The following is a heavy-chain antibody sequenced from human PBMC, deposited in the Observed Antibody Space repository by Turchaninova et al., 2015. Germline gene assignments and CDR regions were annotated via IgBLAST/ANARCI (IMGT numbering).Heavy chain of an antibody. J-gene: IGHJ4*02. D-gene: IGHD5-18*01. CDR1: GFSFSPTGVG. CDR3: THRRQKGDSYGY. Sequence: QITLKESGPTLVKPTQTLTLTCTFSGFSFSPTGVGVGWIRQPPGKALEWPALINLVGDKGYRQSFKSRLNITKDPSKNQVVLTMTNMDPVDTATYYCTHRRQKGDSYGYWGQGVLVTVSS. CDR2: INLVGDK. V-gene: IGHV2-5*02.